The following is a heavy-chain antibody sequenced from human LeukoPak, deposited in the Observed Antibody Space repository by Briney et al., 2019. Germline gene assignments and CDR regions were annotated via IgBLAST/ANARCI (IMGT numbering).Heavy chain of an antibody. Sequence: GASVKISCKASGYTFTGYYMHWVRQAPGQGLEWMGRINPNSGGTNYAQKFQGRVTMTRDTSISTAYMELGRLRSDDTAVYYCARERIRGYWYFDLWGRGTLVTVSS. CDR3: ARERIRGYWYFDL. CDR1: GYTFTGYY. J-gene: IGHJ2*01. CDR2: INPNSGGT. D-gene: IGHD2-15*01. V-gene: IGHV1-2*06.